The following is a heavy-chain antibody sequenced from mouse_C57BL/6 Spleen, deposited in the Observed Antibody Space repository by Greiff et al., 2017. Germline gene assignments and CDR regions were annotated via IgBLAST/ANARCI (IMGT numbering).Heavy chain of an antibody. D-gene: IGHD4-1*01. CDR2: IDPNSGGT. J-gene: IGHJ3*01. CDR1: GYTFTSYW. V-gene: IGHV1-72*01. Sequence: VKLQQPGAELVKPGASVKLSCKASGYTFTSYWMHWVKQRPGRGLEWIGRIDPNSGGTKYNEKFKSKTPLTVDKPSSTAYMQLSSLTSEDSAVYYCAREGGWDDGGAAWLAYWGQGTLVTVSA. CDR3: AREGGWDDGGAAWLAY.